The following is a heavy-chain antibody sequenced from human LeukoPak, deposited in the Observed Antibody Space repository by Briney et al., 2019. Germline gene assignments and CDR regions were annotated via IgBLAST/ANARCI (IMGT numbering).Heavy chain of an antibody. CDR3: ARDTQHNYGPRNPYFDY. J-gene: IGHJ4*02. V-gene: IGHV3-53*01. Sequence: PGGSLRLSCAASGFTVSSNYMSWVRQAPGKGLGWVSVIYSGGSTYYADSVKGRFTISRDNSKNTLYLQMNSLRAEDTAVYYCARDTQHNYGPRNPYFDYWGQGTLVTVSS. D-gene: IGHD5-18*01. CDR2: IYSGGST. CDR1: GFTVSSNY.